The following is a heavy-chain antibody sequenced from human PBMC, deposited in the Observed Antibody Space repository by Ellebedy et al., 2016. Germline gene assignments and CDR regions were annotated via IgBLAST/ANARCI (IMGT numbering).Heavy chain of an antibody. J-gene: IGHJ5*02. CDR3: ARGKCSGGSCYLGWFDP. Sequence: SVQVSCXDSGGTFSSYAISWVRQAPRQGLEWMGGIIPIFGTANYAQKFQGRVTITADESTSTAYMELSSLRSEDTAVYYCARGKCSGGSCYLGWFDPWGQGTLVTVSS. CDR2: IIPIFGTA. V-gene: IGHV1-69*13. D-gene: IGHD2-15*01. CDR1: GGTFSSYA.